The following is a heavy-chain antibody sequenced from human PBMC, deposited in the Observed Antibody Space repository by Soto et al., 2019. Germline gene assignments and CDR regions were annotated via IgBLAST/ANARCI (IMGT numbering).Heavy chain of an antibody. CDR1: GFTFSSYA. CDR3: ARVKVATTSPLYFDY. D-gene: IGHD5-12*01. Sequence: GGSLRLSCAASGFTFSSYAMHWVRQAPGKGLEWVAVISYDGSNKYYADSVKGRFTISRDNSKNTLYLQMNSLRAEDTAVYYCARVKVATTSPLYFDYWGQGTLVTSPQ. CDR2: ISYDGSNK. V-gene: IGHV3-30-3*01. J-gene: IGHJ4*02.